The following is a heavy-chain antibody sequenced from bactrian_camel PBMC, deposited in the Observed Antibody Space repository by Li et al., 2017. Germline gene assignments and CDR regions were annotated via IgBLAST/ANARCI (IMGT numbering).Heavy chain of an antibody. CDR1: AYIWEQCG. D-gene: IGHD6*01. J-gene: IGHJ6*01. CDR3: VAIPRVGVIPCAKVAGRTDEASGFGH. V-gene: IGHV3S63*01. Sequence: QVQLVESGGGSVQAGGSLKLSCAGSAYIWEQCGMGWYLQAAGKEVNVVSVRRDSTIIYADSVKGRFTISQDNAKTTLYLQMSSLKLEDTGMYYCVAIPRVGVIPCAKVAGRTDEASGFGHWGQGTQVTVS. CDR2: VRRDSTI.